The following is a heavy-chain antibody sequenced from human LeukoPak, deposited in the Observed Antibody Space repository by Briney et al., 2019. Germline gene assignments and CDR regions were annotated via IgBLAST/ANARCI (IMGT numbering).Heavy chain of an antibody. CDR2: IYHSGST. J-gene: IGHJ5*02. V-gene: IGHV4-39*01. CDR3: ARQAGSSGWTMYNWFDP. D-gene: IGHD6-19*01. CDR1: GGSISSSSYY. Sequence: SETLSLTCTVSGGSISSSSYYWGWIRQPPGKGLEWIGSIYHSGSTYYNPSLKSRVTISVDTSKNQFSLKLSSVTAADTAVYYCARQAGSSGWTMYNWFDPWGQGTLVTVSS.